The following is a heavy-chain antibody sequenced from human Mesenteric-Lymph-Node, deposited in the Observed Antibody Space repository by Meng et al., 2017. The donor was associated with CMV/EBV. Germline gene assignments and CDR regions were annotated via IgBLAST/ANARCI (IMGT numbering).Heavy chain of an antibody. J-gene: IGHJ5*02. CDR1: GYTFTSYD. V-gene: IGHV1-8*01. CDR2: MNPNSGNT. CDR3: ARRIVGATGGGWFDP. D-gene: IGHD1-26*01. Sequence: ASVKVSCKASGYTFTSYDINWVRQATGQGLEWMGWMNPNSGNTGYAQKFQGRVTMTRNTSISTAYMELRSLRSDDTAVYYCARRIVGATGGGWFDPWGQGTLVTVSS.